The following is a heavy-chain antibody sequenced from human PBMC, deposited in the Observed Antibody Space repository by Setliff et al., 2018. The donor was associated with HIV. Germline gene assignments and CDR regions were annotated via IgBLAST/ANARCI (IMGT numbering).Heavy chain of an antibody. J-gene: IGHJ4*02. V-gene: IGHV3-7*03. CDR1: GFTFSNYW. CDR2: IKQDGGEQ. Sequence: GGSLRLSCAASGFTFSNYWMSWVRQAPGKGLEWVANIKQDGGEQFYVDSVKGRFTISRDNAKNSLYLQMNSLRAEDTAVYFCARGRGESRTNYFDYWGQGTLVTVSS. CDR3: ARGRGESRTNYFDY.